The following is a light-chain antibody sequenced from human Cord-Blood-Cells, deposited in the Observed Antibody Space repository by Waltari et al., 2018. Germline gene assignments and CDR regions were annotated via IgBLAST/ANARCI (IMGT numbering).Light chain of an antibody. CDR3: SSYAGSNNLV. CDR2: EVS. J-gene: IGLJ2*01. CDR1: SSDVGGYNY. V-gene: IGLV2-8*01. Sequence: QSALTQPPSASGPPGQSVTISCTGTSSDVGGYNYVSWYQQHPGKAPKLMIYEVSKRPAGVPARFSGAKSGNTAALTVSGLQAEDEADYYCSSYAGSNNLVFVGGTKLTVL.